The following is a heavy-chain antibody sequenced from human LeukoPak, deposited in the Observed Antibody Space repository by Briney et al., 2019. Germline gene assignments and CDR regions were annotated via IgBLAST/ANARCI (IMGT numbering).Heavy chain of an antibody. Sequence: SETLSLTCAVYGGSFSGYYWSWIRQPPGKGLEWIGEINHSGSTNYNPSLKSRVTISVDTSKNQFSLKLSSVTAADTAVYYCASDRIAVAGTSGYWGQGTLVTVSS. J-gene: IGHJ4*02. V-gene: IGHV4-34*01. CDR2: INHSGST. CDR3: ASDRIAVAGTSGY. D-gene: IGHD6-19*01. CDR1: GGSFSGYY.